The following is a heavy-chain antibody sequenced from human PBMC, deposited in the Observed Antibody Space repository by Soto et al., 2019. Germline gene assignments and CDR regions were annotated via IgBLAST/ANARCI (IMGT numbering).Heavy chain of an antibody. J-gene: IGHJ6*02. CDR2: IIPIFGTA. V-gene: IGHV1-69*13. CDR1: GVTFSSYA. Sequence: SVKVSCKASGVTFSSYAISWVRQAPGQGLEWMGGIIPIFGTANYAQKFQGRVTITADESTSTAYMELSSLRSEDTAVYYCALRSPSTSSSSAHYYYGMDVWGQGTTVTVSS. D-gene: IGHD6-6*01. CDR3: ALRSPSTSSSSAHYYYGMDV.